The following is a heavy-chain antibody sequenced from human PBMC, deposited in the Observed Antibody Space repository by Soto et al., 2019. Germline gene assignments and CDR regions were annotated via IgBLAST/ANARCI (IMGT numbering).Heavy chain of an antibody. Sequence: GGSLRLSCAASGFTFSNYWMSWVRQAPGKGLEWVANIKQDGSEKYYVDSVKGRFTISRDNAKNSLYLQMNSLRAEDTAVYYCARDGQLAQLDYWGQGTLVTVSS. CDR2: IKQDGSEK. J-gene: IGHJ4*02. CDR3: ARDGQLAQLDY. D-gene: IGHD6-13*01. V-gene: IGHV3-7*01. CDR1: GFTFSNYW.